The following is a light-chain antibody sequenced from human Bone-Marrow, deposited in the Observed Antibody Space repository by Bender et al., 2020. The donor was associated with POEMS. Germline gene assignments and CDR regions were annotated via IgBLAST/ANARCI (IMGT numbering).Light chain of an antibody. CDR2: DVT. V-gene: IGLV2-14*03. Sequence: QSVLTQPASVSGSPGQSITISCTGTSSDVGGYDYVSWYQQCPGKAPKLLISDVTNRPSEISHRFSGSKSGNTASLTISGLQAEDEADYYCAAWEDSLNGWVFGGGTKLTVL. CDR3: AAWEDSLNGWV. J-gene: IGLJ3*02. CDR1: SSDVGGYDY.